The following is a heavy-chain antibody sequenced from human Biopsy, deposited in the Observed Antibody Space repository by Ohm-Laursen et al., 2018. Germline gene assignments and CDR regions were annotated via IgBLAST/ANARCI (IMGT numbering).Heavy chain of an antibody. CDR3: ARPTNARAGGAPFDI. CDR2: LWYDGTNK. CDR1: GFSFSSYG. V-gene: IGHV3-33*01. J-gene: IGHJ3*02. Sequence: SLSLSCAAPGFSFSSYGMHWVRQAPGTGLERVAVLWYDGTNKYYADSVKGRFTISRDNSKNTLYLQMNSLRAEDTAMYYCARPTNARAGGAPFDIWGQGTMVTVSS. D-gene: IGHD1-1*01.